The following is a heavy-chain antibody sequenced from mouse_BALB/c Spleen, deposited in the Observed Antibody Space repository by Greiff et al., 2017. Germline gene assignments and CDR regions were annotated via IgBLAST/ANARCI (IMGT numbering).Heavy chain of an antibody. V-gene: IGHV5-9-4*01. CDR2: ISSGGSYT. D-gene: IGHD1-1*01. Sequence: EVQLVESGGGLVKPGGSLKLSCAASGFTFSSYAMSWVRQSPEKRLEWVAEISSGGSYTYYPDTVTGRFTISRDNAKNTLYLEMSSLRSEDTAMYYCARSRDYGSRAGFDYWGQGTTLTVSS. J-gene: IGHJ2*01. CDR1: GFTFSSYA. CDR3: ARSRDYGSRAGFDY.